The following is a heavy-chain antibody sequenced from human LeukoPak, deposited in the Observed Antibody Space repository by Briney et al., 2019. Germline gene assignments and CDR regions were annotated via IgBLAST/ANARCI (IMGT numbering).Heavy chain of an antibody. CDR2: IYHSGST. D-gene: IGHD3-22*01. CDR1: GGSISSSNW. V-gene: IGHV4-4*02. CDR3: ARSYGHYDNSGYYGYLQH. J-gene: IGHJ1*01. Sequence: SETLSLTCAVSGGSISSSNWWSWVRQPPGKGLEWIGEIYHSGSTNYNPSLKSRVTISVDTSNNQFSLKLRSVTAADTAVYYCARSYGHYDNSGYYGYLQHWGQGTLVTVSS.